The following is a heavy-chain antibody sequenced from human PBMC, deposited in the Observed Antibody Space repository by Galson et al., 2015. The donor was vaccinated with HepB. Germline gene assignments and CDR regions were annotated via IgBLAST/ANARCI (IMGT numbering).Heavy chain of an antibody. CDR1: GFTFSDYY. Sequence: SLRLSCAASGFTFSDYYMSWIRQAPGKGLEWVSYISSSSSYTNYADSVKGRFTISRDNAKNSLYLQMNSLRAEDTAVYYCARGSSNTLYGMDVWGQGTTVTVSS. D-gene: IGHD2-2*01. J-gene: IGHJ6*02. CDR3: ARGSSNTLYGMDV. CDR2: ISSSSSYT. V-gene: IGHV3-11*06.